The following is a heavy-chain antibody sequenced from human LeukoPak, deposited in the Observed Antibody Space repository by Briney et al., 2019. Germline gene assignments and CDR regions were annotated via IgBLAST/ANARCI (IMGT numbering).Heavy chain of an antibody. CDR3: AKGTMFAVGRRWSPSLVANDY. CDR2: ISSSSTI. CDR1: GFTFSSYS. D-gene: IGHD3-3*01. V-gene: IGHV3-21*04. J-gene: IGHJ4*02. Sequence: PGGSLRLSCAASGFTFSSYSMNWVRQAPGKGLEWVSSISSSSTIYYADSVKGRFTISRDNSKNTLYLQMNSLRAEDTAVYYCAKGTMFAVGRRWSPSLVANDYWGQGTLVTVSS.